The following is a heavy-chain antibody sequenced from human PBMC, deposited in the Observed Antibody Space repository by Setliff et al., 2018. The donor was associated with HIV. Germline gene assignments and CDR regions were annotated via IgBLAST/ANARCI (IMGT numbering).Heavy chain of an antibody. D-gene: IGHD2-15*01. CDR2: IKRKSDGGTT. Sequence: GGSLRLSCAASGFTFSIAWMNWVRQAPGKGLEWVGRIKRKSDGGTTDYAAPVKAKLTISRDDSKNTLYLQMNSLKTDDTAVYYCTGSQYCSGGSCYHNFDYWGQGTLVTVSS. V-gene: IGHV3-15*01. CDR1: GFTFSIAW. J-gene: IGHJ4*02. CDR3: TGSQYCSGGSCYHNFDY.